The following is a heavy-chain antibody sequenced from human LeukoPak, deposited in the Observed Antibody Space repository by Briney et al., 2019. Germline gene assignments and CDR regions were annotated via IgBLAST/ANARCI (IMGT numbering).Heavy chain of an antibody. CDR1: GYTFTSYG. V-gene: IGHV1-18*01. CDR2: ISAYNGNT. D-gene: IGHD6-6*01. J-gene: IGHJ4*02. Sequence: ASVKVSCKASGYTFTSYGISWVRQAPGQGLEWMGWISAYNGNTNYAQKLQGRVTMTTDTSTSTAYMELRSLRSDDTAVYYCARDFGYSSSSGVGDFGYWGQGTLVTVSS. CDR3: ARDFGYSSSSGVGDFGY.